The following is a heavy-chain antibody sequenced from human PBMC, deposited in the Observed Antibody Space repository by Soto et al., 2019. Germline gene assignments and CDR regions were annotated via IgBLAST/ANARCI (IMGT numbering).Heavy chain of an antibody. CDR2: INAGNGNT. J-gene: IGHJ6*02. CDR3: ARVAVAGTHYGMDV. V-gene: IGHV1-3*01. D-gene: IGHD6-19*01. Sequence: QVQLVQSGAEVKKPGASVKVSCKASGYTFTSYAMHWVRQAPGQRLEWMGWINAGNGNTKYSQKFQGRVTITRDTSASTAYMELSSLRSEDTAVYYCARVAVAGTHYGMDVWGQGTTVTVSS. CDR1: GYTFTSYA.